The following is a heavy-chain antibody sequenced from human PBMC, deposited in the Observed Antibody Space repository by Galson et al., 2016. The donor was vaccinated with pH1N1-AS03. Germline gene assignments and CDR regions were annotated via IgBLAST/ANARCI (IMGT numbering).Heavy chain of an antibody. CDR3: ARGLTYHFGSGSVF. Sequence: SLRLSCAVSGFTFSTYWMSWVRQAPGKGLEWVANIKPDGSEKYYVDSVKGRFTISRDNAKNSLFLQMNSLRSEDTAVYYCARGLTYHFGSGSVFWGQGTLVTVFS. CDR2: IKPDGSEK. CDR1: GFTFSTYW. D-gene: IGHD3-10*01. V-gene: IGHV3-7*03. J-gene: IGHJ4*02.